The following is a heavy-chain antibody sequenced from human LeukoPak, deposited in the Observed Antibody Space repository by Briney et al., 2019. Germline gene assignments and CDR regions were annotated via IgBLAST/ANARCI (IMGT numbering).Heavy chain of an antibody. CDR3: SRGYCSTISCYTSFDP. J-gene: IGHJ5*02. CDR2: ISIKPYGGTT. V-gene: IGHV3-49*03. CDR1: GFTFGDYA. Sequence: GGSLRLSCTASGFTFGDYAMGWFRQAPGKGLEWVGFISIKPYGGTTAYAASVKGRFTITRDDSKSIAYLQMNSLKTGDTAVYYCSRGYCSTISCYTSFDPWGQGTLVTVSS. D-gene: IGHD2-2*02.